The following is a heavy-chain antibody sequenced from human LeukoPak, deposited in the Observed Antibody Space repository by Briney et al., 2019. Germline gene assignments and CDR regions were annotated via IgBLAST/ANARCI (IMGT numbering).Heavy chain of an antibody. CDR2: IGGSGGST. V-gene: IGHV3-23*01. D-gene: IGHD6-13*01. Sequence: GGSLRLSCAASGSPFNNYAMSWVRQAPGKGLEWIPGIGGSGGSTYYADSVKGRFTISRDNSKNTLYLQMNSLRAEDTAVYYCAKDALSSWYTNSLAYWGQGTLVTVSS. CDR3: AKDALSSWYTNSLAY. CDR1: GSPFNNYA. J-gene: IGHJ4*02.